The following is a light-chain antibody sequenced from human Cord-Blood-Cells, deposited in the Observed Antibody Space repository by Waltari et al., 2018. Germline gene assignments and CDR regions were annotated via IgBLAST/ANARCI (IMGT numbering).Light chain of an antibody. CDR2: EVS. J-gene: IGLJ1*01. CDR3: SSYAGSNNYV. Sequence: QSALTQPPSASGSPGQSVTISCTGTSSDVGGYKHVSCYHQHQGKAPKLMFYEVSKRPSGVPDRFSGSKSGNTASLTVSGLQAEDEADYYCSSYAGSNNYVFGTGTKVTVL. CDR1: SSDVGGYKH. V-gene: IGLV2-8*01.